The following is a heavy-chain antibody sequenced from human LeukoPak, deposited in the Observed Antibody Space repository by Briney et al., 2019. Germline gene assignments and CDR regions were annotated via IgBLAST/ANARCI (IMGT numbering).Heavy chain of an antibody. J-gene: IGHJ4*02. CDR1: GITLSNYG. V-gene: IGHV3-23*01. Sequence: GGSLRLSCVVSGITLSNYGMSWVRQAPGKGLEWVAGMSGSGGSTNYADSVKGRFTISRDNPRNTLYLQMNSLRAEDTAVYFCAKRGVVTRVILVGFHKEAYYFDSWGQGALVTVSS. D-gene: IGHD3-22*01. CDR2: MSGSGGST. CDR3: AKRGVVTRVILVGFHKEAYYFDS.